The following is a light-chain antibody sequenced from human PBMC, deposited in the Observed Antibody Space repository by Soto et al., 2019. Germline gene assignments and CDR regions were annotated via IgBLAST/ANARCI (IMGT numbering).Light chain of an antibody. J-gene: IGKJ5*01. Sequence: IVLTQSPGTLSLSPGARATLSCRASQSVSSSYLAWYQQKPGQAPRLLMYDASSRSAGIPDRFSGSGSGTDFTLTISSLEPEDFAVYYCQHHGNWPQFTFGQGTQVEIK. CDR2: DAS. V-gene: IGKV3-20*01. CDR1: QSVSSSY. CDR3: QHHGNWPQFT.